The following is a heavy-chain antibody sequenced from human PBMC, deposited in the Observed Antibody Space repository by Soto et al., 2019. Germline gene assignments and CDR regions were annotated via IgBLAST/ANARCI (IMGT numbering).Heavy chain of an antibody. CDR3: ARDWGDIVVVVAAPLGRMDV. J-gene: IGHJ6*02. V-gene: IGHV3-30-3*01. D-gene: IGHD2-15*01. Sequence: LRLSCAASGFTFSSYAMHWVRQAPGKGLEWVAVISYDGSNKYYADSVKGRFTISRDNSKNTLYLQMNSLRAEDTAVYYCARDWGDIVVVVAAPLGRMDVWGQGTTVTVSS. CDR2: ISYDGSNK. CDR1: GFTFSSYA.